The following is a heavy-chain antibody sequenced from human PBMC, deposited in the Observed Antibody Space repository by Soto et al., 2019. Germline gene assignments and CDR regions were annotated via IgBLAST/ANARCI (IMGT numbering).Heavy chain of an antibody. CDR2: VSAYNRNT. CDR3: ARERQGEPLPY. V-gene: IGHV1-18*01. D-gene: IGHD3-16*01. Sequence: VQLVQSGPEVKKPGASVTVSCQTSGYIFGNYGITWVRQAPGQGLEWMGWVSAYNRNTNYARKFEDRVTMSTDTSTNTAYMELRRLTSDDSAIDFCARERQGEPLPYWGQGTQVMVSP. J-gene: IGHJ4*02. CDR1: GYIFGNYG.